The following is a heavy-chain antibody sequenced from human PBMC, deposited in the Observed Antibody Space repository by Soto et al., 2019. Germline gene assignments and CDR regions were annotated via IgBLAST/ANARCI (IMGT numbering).Heavy chain of an antibody. D-gene: IGHD6-19*01. Sequence: QVQLVKSGGGVVQPGRSLRLSCAASGFSFSSCAMHWVRQAPGKGLEWVAVVSHDGSNKYYADSVKGRVTISRDNSINTVYLQMNSLRAEDTAVYYCARVSIAVAGIAYYFDYWGQGTLVTVSS. V-gene: IGHV3-30-3*01. CDR1: GFSFSSCA. CDR3: ARVSIAVAGIAYYFDY. CDR2: VSHDGSNK. J-gene: IGHJ4*02.